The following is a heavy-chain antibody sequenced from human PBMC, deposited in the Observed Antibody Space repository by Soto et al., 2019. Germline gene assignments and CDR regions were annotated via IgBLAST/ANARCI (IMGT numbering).Heavy chain of an antibody. CDR1: GGSISSSSYY. CDR2: IYYSGST. V-gene: IGHV4-39*01. D-gene: IGHD4-17*01. J-gene: IGHJ5*02. Sequence: QLQLQESGPGLVKPSETLSLTCTVSGGSISSSSYYWGWIRQPPGKGLEWIGSIYYSGSTYYNQSLKSRVTISVDTAKNQFSLKLSSVTAADTAVYYCARGDYGDYGGLLKHENWFDPWGQGTLVTVSS. CDR3: ARGDYGDYGGLLKHENWFDP.